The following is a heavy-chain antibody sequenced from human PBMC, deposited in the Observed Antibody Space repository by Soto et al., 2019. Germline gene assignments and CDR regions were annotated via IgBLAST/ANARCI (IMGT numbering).Heavy chain of an antibody. CDR3: TTVAVADLSPYYYYRMDV. CDR2: IKSKTDGGTT. V-gene: IGHV3-15*01. Sequence: GGSLRLSCAASGFTFSNAWMSWVRQAPGKGLEWVGRIKSKTDGGTTDYAAPVKGRFTISRDDSKNTLYLQMNSLKTEDTAVYYCTTVAVADLSPYYYYRMDVWGQGTTVTVSS. CDR1: GFTFSNAW. J-gene: IGHJ6*02. D-gene: IGHD6-19*01.